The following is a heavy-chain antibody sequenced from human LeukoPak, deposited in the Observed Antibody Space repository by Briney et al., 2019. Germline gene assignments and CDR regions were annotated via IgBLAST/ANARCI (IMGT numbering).Heavy chain of an antibody. D-gene: IGHD3-22*01. V-gene: IGHV3-23*01. Sequence: GGSLRLSCAASGFTFSSYSMNWIRQAPGKGLEWVSAISGSGDSTYYADSVKGRFTISRDNSKNTLYLQMNSLRAEDTALYYCAKHYYDSLDYWGQGTLVTVSS. CDR1: GFTFSSYS. CDR3: AKHYYDSLDY. CDR2: ISGSGDST. J-gene: IGHJ4*02.